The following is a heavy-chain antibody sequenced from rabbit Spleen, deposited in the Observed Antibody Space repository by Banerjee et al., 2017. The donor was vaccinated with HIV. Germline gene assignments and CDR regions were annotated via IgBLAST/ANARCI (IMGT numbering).Heavy chain of an antibody. Sequence: QEQLVESGGGLVQPGASLTLTCTASGFDFSNYNFMCWVRQAPGKGLEWIACIDTGSRDFTYYASWAKGRFTISKTSSTTVTLQMTSLTVADTATYFCARNYVNVFDPWGPGTLVTVS. CDR2: IDTGSRDFT. V-gene: IGHV1S45*01. D-gene: IGHD1-1*01. CDR1: GFDFSNYNF. J-gene: IGHJ2*01. CDR3: ARNYVNVFDP.